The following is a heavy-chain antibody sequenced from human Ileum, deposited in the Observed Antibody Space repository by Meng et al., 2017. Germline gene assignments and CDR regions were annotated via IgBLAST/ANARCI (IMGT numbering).Heavy chain of an antibody. Sequence: LPAQGSGLGTGSPSGTLSLHCLFSVGSLSRTTTFYSWGRIRQPPGKGLEWIGSSYSTGTTYYNPSLESRVTISRDTSKNQFSLKLTSVTAADTAVYYCARQPTGYPNWFDPWGQGTLVTVSS. CDR3: ARQPTGYPNWFDP. V-gene: IGHV4-39*07. CDR1: VGSLSRTTTFYS. CDR2: SYSTGTT. J-gene: IGHJ5*02. D-gene: IGHD3-9*01.